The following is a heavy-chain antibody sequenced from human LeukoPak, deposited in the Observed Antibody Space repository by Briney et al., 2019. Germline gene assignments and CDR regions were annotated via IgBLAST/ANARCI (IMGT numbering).Heavy chain of an antibody. CDR2: INPNIGGT. J-gene: IGHJ3*02. V-gene: IGHV1-2*06. CDR1: GYTFTGYY. CDR3: ARVGAGLNDAFDI. Sequence: GASVKVSCKASGYTFTGYYMHWVRQAPGQGLEWKGRINPNIGGTNYAQKFQGRVTMTRDTSISTIYMELSRLRSDDTAVYYCARVGAGLNDAFDIWGQGTMVTVSS. D-gene: IGHD1-26*01.